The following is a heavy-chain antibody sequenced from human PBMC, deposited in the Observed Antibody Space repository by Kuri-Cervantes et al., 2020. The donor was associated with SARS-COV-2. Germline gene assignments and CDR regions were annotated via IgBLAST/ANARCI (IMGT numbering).Heavy chain of an antibody. D-gene: IGHD6-6*01. CDR3: AVGFFSSRKWDY. CDR2: INPSGGST. J-gene: IGHJ4*02. V-gene: IGHV1-46*01. CDR1: GYTFTSYY. Sequence: ASVKVSCKASGYTFTSYYMHWVRQAPGQGLEWMGIINPSGGSTSYAQKFQGRVTMTRDTSTSTVYMELSSLTSEDTAVYFCAVGFFSSRKWDYWGQGTLVTVSS.